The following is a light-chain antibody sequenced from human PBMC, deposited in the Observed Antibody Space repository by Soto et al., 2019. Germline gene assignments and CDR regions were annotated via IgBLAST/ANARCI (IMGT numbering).Light chain of an antibody. CDR2: SVS. Sequence: EIVMTQSPATLSVSPGEGATLSCRASQSVSTNLAWYQQKPGQAPRLLIYSVSTWATGIPARFSGSGSGTEFTLTSSGLQSEGFAVYYGQHYNNGWTIGQGTKVEIK. CDR1: QSVSTN. CDR3: QHYNNGWT. V-gene: IGKV3-15*01. J-gene: IGKJ1*01.